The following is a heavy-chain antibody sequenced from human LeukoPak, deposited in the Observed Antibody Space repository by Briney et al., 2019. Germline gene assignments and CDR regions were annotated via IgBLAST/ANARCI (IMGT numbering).Heavy chain of an antibody. CDR3: ARVGSGSSFYFDH. D-gene: IGHD1-26*01. CDR1: GGSISRYY. J-gene: IGHJ4*02. CDR2: IYNSGST. V-gene: IGHV4-59*01. Sequence: SETQSLTCTVSGGSISRYYWTWIRQPPGKGLEWIGCIYNSGSTNYNPSLKSRVTISVDTSKNQFSLKLSSATAADTAVYYCARVGSGSSFYFDHWGQGTLVTVSS.